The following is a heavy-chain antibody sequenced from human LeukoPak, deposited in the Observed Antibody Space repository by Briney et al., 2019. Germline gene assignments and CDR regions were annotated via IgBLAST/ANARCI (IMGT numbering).Heavy chain of an antibody. CDR2: IKQDGTKT. V-gene: IGHV3-7*02. Sequence: SGGSLRLSCEASGFTFSNNWMTWVRQAPGKGLEWVANIKQDGTKTYYVDSVKGRFTISRDNAKNSVYLQMSNLRDDDTAVYYCARRPSGWPSDYWGQGTLVIVSS. J-gene: IGHJ4*02. CDR3: ARRPSGWPSDY. CDR1: GFTFSNNW. D-gene: IGHD6-19*01.